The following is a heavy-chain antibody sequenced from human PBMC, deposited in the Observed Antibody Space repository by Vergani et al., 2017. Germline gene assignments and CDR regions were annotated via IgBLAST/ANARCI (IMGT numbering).Heavy chain of an antibody. CDR2: ISGSGVSA. Sequence: EVQLLESGGGLVQPGGSLRLTCAASEFTFSNYAMNWVRQAPGKGLEWVSGISGSGVSAYYTASVKGRFTISRDNSKNMLFLQMNNLRTEDTPIYYCAKQYFVSGNYLFDYWGQGTLVTVSS. CDR1: EFTFSNYA. D-gene: IGHD3-10*01. J-gene: IGHJ4*02. V-gene: IGHV3-23*01. CDR3: AKQYFVSGNYLFDY.